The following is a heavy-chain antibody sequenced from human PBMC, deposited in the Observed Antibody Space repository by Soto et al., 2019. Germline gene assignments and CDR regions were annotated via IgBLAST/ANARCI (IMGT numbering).Heavy chain of an antibody. V-gene: IGHV4-31*03. CDR1: VGSIKNGGYY. D-gene: IGHD1-26*01. Sequence: TLSLVCTFSVGSIKNGGYYWSWIRQAPGRGLEWHGYIYYTGKTDYNPSLKPRLTMPVDMTRSQFSLKLTSLTPADRAEYYCAQDPSTQPTEVVNQGELKAWGQANEVPVS. J-gene: IGHJ5*02. CDR2: IYYTGKT. CDR3: AQDPSTQPTEVVNQGELKA.